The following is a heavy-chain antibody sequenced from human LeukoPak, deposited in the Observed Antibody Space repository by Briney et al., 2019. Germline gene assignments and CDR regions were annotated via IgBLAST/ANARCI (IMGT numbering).Heavy chain of an antibody. Sequence: GGSLRLSCAASGFTFSSYGMHWVRQAPGKGLEWVAVISYDGSNKYYADSVKGRFTISRDNSKNTLYLQMNSLRAEDTAVYYCAKGGVLYISGWSPSPRAEYFQHWGQGTLVTVSS. CDR3: AKGGVLYISGWSPSPRAEYFQH. D-gene: IGHD6-19*01. CDR2: ISYDGSNK. V-gene: IGHV3-30*18. J-gene: IGHJ1*01. CDR1: GFTFSSYG.